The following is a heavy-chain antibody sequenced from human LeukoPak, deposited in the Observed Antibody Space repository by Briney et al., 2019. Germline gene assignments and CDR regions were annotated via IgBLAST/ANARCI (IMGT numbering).Heavy chain of an antibody. CDR3: AKSYYYGSGGYSLTAFDI. Sequence: GGSLRLSCAASDFMFSTYAMSWVRQAPGKGLEWVSGISDSAGTTYYADSVKGRFSISRDNSKNTLNLQMNSLRAEDTAVYYCAKSYYYGSGGYSLTAFDIWGQGTMVTVSS. D-gene: IGHD3-10*01. J-gene: IGHJ3*02. CDR2: ISDSAGTT. CDR1: DFMFSTYA. V-gene: IGHV3-23*01.